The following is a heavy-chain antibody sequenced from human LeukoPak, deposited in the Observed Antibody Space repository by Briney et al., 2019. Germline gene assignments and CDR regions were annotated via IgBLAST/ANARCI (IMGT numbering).Heavy chain of an antibody. CDR3: AKDFWSGYYPEY. J-gene: IGHJ4*02. CDR1: GFIFSSYA. V-gene: IGHV3-23*01. D-gene: IGHD3-3*01. CDR2: SGSGGST. Sequence: GGSLRLSCAASGFIFSSYAMSWVRQAPGKGLEWVSGSGSGGSTHYADSVKGRFTISRDNSKNTLYLQMNSLRAEDTAVYYGAKDFWSGYYPEYWGRGTLVTVSS.